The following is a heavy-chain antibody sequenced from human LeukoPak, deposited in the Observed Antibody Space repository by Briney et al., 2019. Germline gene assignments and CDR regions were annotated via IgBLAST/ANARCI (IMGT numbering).Heavy chain of an antibody. V-gene: IGHV5-10-1*01. CDR2: IDPSDSYT. Sequence: PGESLQISCKGSGYSFTSYWISWVRQMPGKGLEWMGRIDPSDSYTNYSPSFQGHVTISADKSISTAYLQWSSLKASDTAMYYCARRAVGCSGGSCYDYWGQGTLVTVSS. CDR1: GYSFTSYW. D-gene: IGHD2-15*01. J-gene: IGHJ4*02. CDR3: ARRAVGCSGGSCYDY.